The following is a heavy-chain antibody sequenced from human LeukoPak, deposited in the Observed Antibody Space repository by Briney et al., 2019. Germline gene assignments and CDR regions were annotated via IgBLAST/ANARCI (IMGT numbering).Heavy chain of an antibody. CDR3: ARDVDRRDDP. V-gene: IGHV3-7*01. J-gene: IGHJ5*02. D-gene: IGHD3-9*01. Sequence: GGSLRLSCAASGFIFSDHYMGWVRQVPGKGLEWVANINPHGSEKYYADSVKGRFTISRDNARNSLYLQMNSLRAEDTALYYCARDVDRRDDPWGQGTLVTVSS. CDR2: INPHGSEK. CDR1: GFIFSDHY.